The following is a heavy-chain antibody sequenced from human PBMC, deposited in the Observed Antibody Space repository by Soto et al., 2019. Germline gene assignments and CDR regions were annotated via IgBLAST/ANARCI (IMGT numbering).Heavy chain of an antibody. CDR3: AIYSCGYPGGFFYF. D-gene: IGHD3-22*01. J-gene: IGHJ4*02. V-gene: IGHV3-23*01. CDR1: GFTFSSYA. Sequence: GGSLRLSCAASGFTFSSYAMSWVRQAPGKGLEWVSAISGSGGSTYYADSVKGRFTISRDNSKNTLYLQMNSLRAEDTAVYYCAIYSCGYPGGFFYFCGQRTLVTVSA. CDR2: ISGSGGST.